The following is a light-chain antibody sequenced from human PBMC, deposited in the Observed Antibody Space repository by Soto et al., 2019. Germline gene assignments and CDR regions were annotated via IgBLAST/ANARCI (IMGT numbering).Light chain of an antibody. CDR3: QQYYSTALT. CDR1: RSVLSSSNSQNY. J-gene: IGKJ4*01. Sequence: DIVMTQSPDSLAVSLGERATINCKSSRSVLSSSNSQNYLAWYQQKPQQPPKLLIYWASTQQSGVSDRFSGSVSGTDFTLTISSLQAEDVAVYYCQQYYSTALTFGGGTKVEIK. CDR2: WAS. V-gene: IGKV4-1*01.